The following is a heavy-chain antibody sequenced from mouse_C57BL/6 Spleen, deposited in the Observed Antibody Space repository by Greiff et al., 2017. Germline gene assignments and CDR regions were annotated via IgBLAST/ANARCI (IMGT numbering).Heavy chain of an antibody. CDR2: INPSSGYT. J-gene: IGHJ2*01. Sequence: VQLQQSGAELVKPGASVKLSCKASGYTFTSYSMPWVKQRPGQGLEWIGYINPSSGYTKYNQKFKDKATLTADKSSSTAYMQLSSLTYEDSAVYNYASRGYEDVGRCLDDWGQGTTLTVSS. V-gene: IGHV1-7*01. D-gene: IGHD1-1*01. CDR1: GYTFTSYS. CDR3: ASRGYEDVGRCLDD.